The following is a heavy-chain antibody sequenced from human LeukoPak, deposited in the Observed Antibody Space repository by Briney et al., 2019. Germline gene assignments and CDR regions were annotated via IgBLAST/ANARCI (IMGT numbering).Heavy chain of an antibody. J-gene: IGHJ6*02. D-gene: IGHD3-16*01. CDR2: ISVSGSNT. CDR1: GFTVSSNY. CDR3: TKDSQGFYGGFWYGTYGMDV. Sequence: GGSLRLSCAASGFTVSSNYMSWVRQAPEKGLEWVSSISVSGSNTFYTDSVKGRFTISRDNSRKTVFLQMNSLTPEDAATYYCTKDSQGFYGGFWYGTYGMDVWGQGTTVTVSS. V-gene: IGHV3-23*01.